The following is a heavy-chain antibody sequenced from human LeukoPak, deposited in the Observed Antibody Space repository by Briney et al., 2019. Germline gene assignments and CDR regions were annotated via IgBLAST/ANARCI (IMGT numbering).Heavy chain of an antibody. V-gene: IGHV3-48*03. D-gene: IGHD2-15*01. CDR2: ISASGSGI. CDR1: GFTFSNYE. J-gene: IGHJ5*02. CDR3: ARDRGGCYRWFDP. Sequence: PGGSLRLSCAASGFTFSNYEMNWVRQAPGKGLEWLSYISASGSGIHYADSVKGRFTISRDNAKNSVYLQMNSLRAEDTAVYYCARDRGGCYRWFDPWGQGTLVTVSS.